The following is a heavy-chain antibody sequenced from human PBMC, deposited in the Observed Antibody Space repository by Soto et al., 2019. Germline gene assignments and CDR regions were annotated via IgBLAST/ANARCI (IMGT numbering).Heavy chain of an antibody. Sequence: ASVKVSCKASGYTFTSYDINWVRQATGQGLEWMGWMDPNSGNTGYAQNFQGRVTMTRNTSISTAYMELSSLRSEDTAVYYCARVKSYDILTGYSTWFDPWGQGTLVTVSS. J-gene: IGHJ5*02. D-gene: IGHD3-9*01. V-gene: IGHV1-8*01. CDR3: ARVKSYDILTGYSTWFDP. CDR2: MDPNSGNT. CDR1: GYTFTSYD.